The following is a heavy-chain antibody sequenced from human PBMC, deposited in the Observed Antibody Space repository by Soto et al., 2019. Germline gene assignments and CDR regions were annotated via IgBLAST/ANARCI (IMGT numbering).Heavy chain of an antibody. J-gene: IGHJ4*02. CDR3: TTDIFNWVRVVVAATFDY. V-gene: IGHV3-15*01. CDR1: GFTFSNAW. CDR2: IKSKTDGGTT. Sequence: PGGSLRLSCAASGFTFSNAWMSWVRQAPGKGLEWVGRIKSKTDGGTTDYAAPVKGRFTISRDDSKNTLYLQMNSLKTEDTAVYYCTTDIFNWVRVVVAATFDYWGQGTLVTVSS. D-gene: IGHD2-15*01.